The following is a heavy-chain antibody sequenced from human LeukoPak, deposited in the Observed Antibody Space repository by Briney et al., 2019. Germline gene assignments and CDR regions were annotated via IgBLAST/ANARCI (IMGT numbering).Heavy chain of an antibody. CDR2: IPGSGGST. CDR1: GFALSSYT. D-gene: IGHD2-21*02. J-gene: IGHJ4*02. CDR3: AKKTSYCGGDCYPYYFDH. V-gene: IGHV3-23*01. Sequence: GGTLRLSCAASGFALSSYTMGWVRQAPGKGLEWVSAIPGSGGSTYYADSVKGRFTISRDSSKNTLYLQMNSLRAEDTAVYYCAKKTSYCGGDCYPYYFDHWGQGTLVTVSS.